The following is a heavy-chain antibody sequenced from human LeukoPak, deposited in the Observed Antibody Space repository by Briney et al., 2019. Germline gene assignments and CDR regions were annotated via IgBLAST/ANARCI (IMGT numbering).Heavy chain of an antibody. CDR1: GFTFSSYA. Sequence: PGGSLRLSCAASGFTFSSYAMSWVRQAPGKGLEWVSAISGSGGSTYYADSVKGRFTISRDNSKNTLYLQMNSLRAEDTAVYYCAKLGARYCSGGSCYSLFDYWGQGTLVTVSS. CDR3: AKLGARYCSGGSCYSLFDY. J-gene: IGHJ4*02. V-gene: IGHV3-23*01. CDR2: ISGSGGST. D-gene: IGHD2-15*01.